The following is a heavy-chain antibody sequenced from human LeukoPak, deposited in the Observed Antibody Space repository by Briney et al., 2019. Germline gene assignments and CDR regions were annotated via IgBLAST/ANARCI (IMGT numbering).Heavy chain of an antibody. D-gene: IGHD6-6*01. Sequence: GGSLRLSCAASGFTFDDYAMHWVRQAPGKGLGWVSGISGSGGSTYYADSVKGRFTISRAHSKNTPYLQMNSPRAEDTAAYYCANSASSSSEDYWGQGTLVTVSS. CDR3: ANSASSSSEDY. CDR1: GFTFDDYA. J-gene: IGHJ4*02. V-gene: IGHV3-23*01. CDR2: ISGSGGST.